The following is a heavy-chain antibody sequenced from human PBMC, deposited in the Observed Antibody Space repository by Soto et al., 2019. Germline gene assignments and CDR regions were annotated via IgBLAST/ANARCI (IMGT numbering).Heavy chain of an antibody. D-gene: IGHD6-13*01. CDR3: ARGKAGAAAERKDYYYYYGMDV. CDR1: GGSFSGYY. Sequence: SETLSLTCAVYGGSFSGYYWSLIRQPPGKGLEWIGEINHSGSTNYNPSLKSRVTISVDTSKNQFSLKLSSVTAADTAVYYCARGKAGAAAERKDYYYYYGMDVWGQGTTVTGSS. J-gene: IGHJ6*02. V-gene: IGHV4-34*01. CDR2: INHSGST.